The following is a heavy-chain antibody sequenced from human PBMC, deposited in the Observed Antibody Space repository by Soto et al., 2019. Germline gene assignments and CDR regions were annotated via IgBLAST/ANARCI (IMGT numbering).Heavy chain of an antibody. CDR1: GGSISSGGYS. J-gene: IGHJ6*02. CDR3: ARIGLHGHLRYYYYGMDV. CDR2: IYHSGST. D-gene: IGHD2-21*02. V-gene: IGHV4-30-2*01. Sequence: KPSETLSLTCAVSGGSISSGGYSWIWIRHPPGKGLEWIGYIYHSGSTYYNPSLKSRVTISVDRSKNQFSLKLSSVTAADTAVYYCARIGLHGHLRYYYYGMDVWGQGTTVTVSS.